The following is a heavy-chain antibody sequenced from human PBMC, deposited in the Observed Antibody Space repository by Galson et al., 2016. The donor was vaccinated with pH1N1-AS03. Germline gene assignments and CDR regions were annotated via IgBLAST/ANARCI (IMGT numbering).Heavy chain of an antibody. V-gene: IGHV4-4*02. Sequence: ETLSLTCAVSGDSISTSNWWSWVRQPPGKGLEWIGEINHSGSTNYNPSLKSRVTISRDTSKKQFSLNLSSVTAADTAVYYCASHGDYFAGRDYWGQGTLVTFSS. CDR1: GDSISTSNW. CDR3: ASHGDYFAGRDY. J-gene: IGHJ4*02. CDR2: INHSGST. D-gene: IGHD4-17*01.